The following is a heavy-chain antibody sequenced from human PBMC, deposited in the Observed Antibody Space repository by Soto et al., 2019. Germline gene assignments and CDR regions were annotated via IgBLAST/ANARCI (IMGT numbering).Heavy chain of an antibody. CDR2: SIPIFGTA. J-gene: IGHJ6*02. D-gene: IGHD6-19*01. V-gene: IGHV1-69*01. CDR3: ARGKDIAVAGRPYYYYYGMDV. CDR1: GGTFSSYA. Sequence: QVQLVQSGAEVKKPGSSVKVSCKASGGTFSSYAISWVRQAPGQGLEWMGGSIPIFGTANYAQKFQGRVTITADESTSTAYMELSSLRSEDTAVYYCARGKDIAVAGRPYYYYYGMDVWGQGTTVTVSS.